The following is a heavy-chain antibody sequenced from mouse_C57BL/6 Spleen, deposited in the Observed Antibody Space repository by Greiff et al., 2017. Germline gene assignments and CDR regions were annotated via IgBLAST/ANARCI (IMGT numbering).Heavy chain of an antibody. CDR3: ARKGYGNYEGFAY. Sequence: QVTLKVSGPGLVQPSQSLSITCTVSGFSLTSYGVHWVRQSPGKGLEWLGVLWSGGSTDYNAAFISRLSISKDNSKSQVFFKMNSLQADDTAIYYCARKGYGNYEGFAYWGQGTLVTVSA. CDR1: GFSLTSYG. D-gene: IGHD2-1*01. J-gene: IGHJ3*01. CDR2: LWSGGST. V-gene: IGHV2-2*01.